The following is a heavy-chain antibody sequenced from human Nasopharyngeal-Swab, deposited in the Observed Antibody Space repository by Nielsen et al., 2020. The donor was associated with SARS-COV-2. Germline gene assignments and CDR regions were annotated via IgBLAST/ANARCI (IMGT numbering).Heavy chain of an antibody. CDR2: ISAYNGNT. V-gene: IGHV1-18*01. J-gene: IGHJ4*02. CDR3: AREGLYYDFWSGFDY. Sequence: WVRQAPGQGLEWMEWISAYNGNTNYAQKLQGRVTMTTDTSTSTAYMELRSLRSDDTAVYYCAREGLYYDFWSGFDYWGQGTLVTVSS. D-gene: IGHD3-3*01.